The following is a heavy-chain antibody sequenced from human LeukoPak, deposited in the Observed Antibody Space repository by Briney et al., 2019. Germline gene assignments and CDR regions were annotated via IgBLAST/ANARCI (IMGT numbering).Heavy chain of an antibody. CDR2: ISAYNGNT. Sequence: ASVSVSCTASGYTFTSYGISWVRQDPGQGLEWMGWISAYNGNTNYAQKLQGRVTMTTDTSTSTAYMELRSLRSDDTAVYYCARVSVTYYYGSGTPNWFDPWGQGTLVTVSS. CDR3: ARVSVTYYYGSGTPNWFDP. J-gene: IGHJ5*02. D-gene: IGHD3-10*01. V-gene: IGHV1-18*01. CDR1: GYTFTSYG.